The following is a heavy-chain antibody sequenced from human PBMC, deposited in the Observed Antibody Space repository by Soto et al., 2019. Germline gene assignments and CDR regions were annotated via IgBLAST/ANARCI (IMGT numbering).Heavy chain of an antibody. CDR3: AKVLVDTAMVPMYD. CDR2: ISYDGSNK. J-gene: IGHJ4*02. Sequence: GGSLRLSCAASGFTFSSYGMHWVRQAPGKGLEWVAVISYDGSNKYYADSVKGRFTISRDNSKNTLYLQMNSLRAEDTAVYYCAKVLVDTAMVPMYDWGQGTLVTVSS. CDR1: GFTFSSYG. D-gene: IGHD5-18*01. V-gene: IGHV3-30*18.